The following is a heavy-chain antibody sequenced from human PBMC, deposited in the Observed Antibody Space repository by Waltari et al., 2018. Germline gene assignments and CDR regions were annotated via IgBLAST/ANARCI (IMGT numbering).Heavy chain of an antibody. D-gene: IGHD5-12*01. J-gene: IGHJ6*02. V-gene: IGHV3-21*01. Sequence: EVQLVESGGGLVKPGGSLRLSCAASGFTFSSYSMNWVRQAPGKGLEWVSSISSSSSYIYYADSVKGRFTISRDNAKNSLYLQMNSLRAEDTAVYYCARAGSGYVDRRMDVWGQGTTVTVSS. CDR1: GFTFSSYS. CDR3: ARAGSGYVDRRMDV. CDR2: ISSSSSYI.